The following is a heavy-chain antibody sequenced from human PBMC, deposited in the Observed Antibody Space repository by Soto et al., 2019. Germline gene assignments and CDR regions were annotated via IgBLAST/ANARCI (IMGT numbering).Heavy chain of an antibody. CDR3: ARRYYDILTGYYTNDYYYYMDV. CDR2: IYYSGST. V-gene: IGHV4-61*08. J-gene: IGHJ6*03. CDR1: GGSISSGGYY. D-gene: IGHD3-9*01. Sequence: SETLSLTCTVSGGSISSGGYYWSWIRQHPGKGLEWIGYIYYSGSTNYNPSLKSRVTISVDTSKNQFSLKLSSVTAADTAVYYCARRYYDILTGYYTNDYYYYMDVWGKGTTVTVSS.